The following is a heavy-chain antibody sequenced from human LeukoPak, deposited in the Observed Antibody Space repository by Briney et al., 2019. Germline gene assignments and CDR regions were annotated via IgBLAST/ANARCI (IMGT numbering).Heavy chain of an antibody. CDR3: ARDSPGIAVHV. CDR2: TRNKANRYTT. V-gene: IGHV3-72*01. J-gene: IGHJ4*02. Sequence: GGSLRLSCAASGFTFSDHYMDWVRQAPGKGLEWVGRTRNKANRYTTEYAASVKGRFTISRDDSKNSLYLQMNSLKTEDTAVYYCARDSPGIAVHVWGQGTLVTVSS. D-gene: IGHD6-19*01. CDR1: GFTFSDHY.